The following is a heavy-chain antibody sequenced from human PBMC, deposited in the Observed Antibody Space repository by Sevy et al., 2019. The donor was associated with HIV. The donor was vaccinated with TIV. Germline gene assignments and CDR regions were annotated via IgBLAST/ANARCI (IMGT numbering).Heavy chain of an antibody. CDR1: GYTFSDYY. CDR2: INVNSGGT. V-gene: IGHV1-2*02. CDR3: AREGFPLAAVTGVKSGFDY. Sequence: ASVKVSCKASGYTFSDYYMHWVRQAPGQGLEWMGWINVNSGGTNYARDFRGRVTMARDTSISTAYMELIGLTFDGTAVYYGAREGFPLAAVTGVKSGFDYWGQGTLVTVSS. J-gene: IGHJ4*02. D-gene: IGHD2-21*02.